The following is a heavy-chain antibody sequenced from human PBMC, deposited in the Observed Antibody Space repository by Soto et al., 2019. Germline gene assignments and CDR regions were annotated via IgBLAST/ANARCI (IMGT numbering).Heavy chain of an antibody. Sequence: SETLSPTCTVSGGSISSGGYYWSWIRQHPGKGLEWIGYIYYSGSTYYNPSLKSRVTISVDTSKNQFSLKLSSVTAADTAVYYCARDYYDSSGPKYYFDYWGQGTLVTV. J-gene: IGHJ4*02. CDR2: IYYSGST. CDR1: GGSISSGGYY. V-gene: IGHV4-31*03. D-gene: IGHD3-22*01. CDR3: ARDYYDSSGPKYYFDY.